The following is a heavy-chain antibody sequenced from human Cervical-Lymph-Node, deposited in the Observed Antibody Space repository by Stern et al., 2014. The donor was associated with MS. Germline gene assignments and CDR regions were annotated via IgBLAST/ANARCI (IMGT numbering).Heavy chain of an antibody. CDR2: ISHSGDT. Sequence: VQLVESGPGLVKPSETLSLTCAVSGGSISSRYWGWIRQPPGKGLEWIGLISHSGDTKYHPSLQSRVTISINTSTNQFSLQVTPVTAADTAVYYCARLSTAVDFWGQGTLVTVSS. V-gene: IGHV4-59*08. CDR1: GGSISSRY. J-gene: IGHJ4*02. CDR3: ARLSTAVDF.